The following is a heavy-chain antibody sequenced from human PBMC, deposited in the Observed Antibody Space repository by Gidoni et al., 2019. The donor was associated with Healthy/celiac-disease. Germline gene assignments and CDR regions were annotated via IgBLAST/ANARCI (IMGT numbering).Heavy chain of an antibody. V-gene: IGHV4-30-4*01. CDR1: GGSISSGDYY. CDR2: IYYSGST. Sequence: QVQLQESGPGLVKPSQTLSLTCTVSGGSISSGDYYWSWIRQPPGKGLEWIGYIYYSGSTYYNPSLKSRVTISVDTSKNQFSLKLSSVTAADTAVYYCARVPGWQWSEYYFDYWGQGTLVTVSS. D-gene: IGHD6-19*01. J-gene: IGHJ4*02. CDR3: ARVPGWQWSEYYFDY.